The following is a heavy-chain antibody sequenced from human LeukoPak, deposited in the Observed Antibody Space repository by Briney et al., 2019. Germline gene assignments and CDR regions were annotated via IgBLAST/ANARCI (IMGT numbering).Heavy chain of an antibody. CDR2: IYSGGST. J-gene: IGHJ4*02. V-gene: IGHV3-66*02. CDR1: GFTVSCNY. D-gene: IGHD5-18*01. CDR3: ARVGVQLWLAFDY. Sequence: GGSLRLSCAASGFTVSCNYMSWVRQAPGKGLEWVSVIYSGGSTYYADSVKGRFTISRDNSKNTLYLQMNSLRAEDTAVYYCARVGVQLWLAFDYWGQGTLVTVSS.